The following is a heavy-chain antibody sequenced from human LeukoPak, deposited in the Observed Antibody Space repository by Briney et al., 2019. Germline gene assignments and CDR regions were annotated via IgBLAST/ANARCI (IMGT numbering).Heavy chain of an antibody. CDR2: ISYDGSNK. V-gene: IGHV3-30*18. CDR1: GFTFSSYG. D-gene: IGHD2-15*01. J-gene: IGHJ4*02. CDR3: AKDHIVVVVAATPMIDY. Sequence: PGGSLRLSCAASGFTFSSYGMHWVRQAPGKGLEWVAVISYDGSNKYYADSVKGRFTISRDNSKNTLYLQMNSLRAEDTAVYYCAKDHIVVVVAATPMIDYWGQRTLVTVSS.